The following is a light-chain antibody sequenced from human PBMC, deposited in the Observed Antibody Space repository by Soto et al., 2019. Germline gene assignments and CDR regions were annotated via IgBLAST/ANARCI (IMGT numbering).Light chain of an antibody. Sequence: EIVLTQSPGTLSLSPGERATLSCRASQSVSSSYLAWYQQKPGQAPRLLINGASSRATGIPDRFSGSGSGTDFTLTISRLEPEDSAVYYCQQYGSSPPTWTFGQGTKVEIK. CDR1: QSVSSSY. V-gene: IGKV3-20*01. J-gene: IGKJ1*01. CDR3: QQYGSSPPTWT. CDR2: GAS.